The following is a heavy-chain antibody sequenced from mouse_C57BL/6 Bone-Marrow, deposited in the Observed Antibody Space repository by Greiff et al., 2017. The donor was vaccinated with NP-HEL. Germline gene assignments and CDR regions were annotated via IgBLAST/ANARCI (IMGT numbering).Heavy chain of an antibody. V-gene: IGHV10-1*01. CDR1: GFSFNTYA. CDR2: IRSKSNNYAT. J-gene: IGHJ4*01. Sequence: EVQLQESGGGLVQPKGSLKLSCAASGFSFNTYAMNWVRQAPGKGLEWVARIRSKSNNYATYYADSVKDRFTISRDDSESMLYLQMNNLKTEDTAMYYCVRPYREFYAMDYWGQGTSVTVSS. CDR3: VRPYREFYAMDY. D-gene: IGHD2-12*01.